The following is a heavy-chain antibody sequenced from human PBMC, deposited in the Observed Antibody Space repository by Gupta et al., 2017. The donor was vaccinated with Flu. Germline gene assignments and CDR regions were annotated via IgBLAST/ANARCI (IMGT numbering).Heavy chain of an antibody. V-gene: IGHV3-33*01. J-gene: IGHJ6*02. CDR1: GFTFSSYG. CDR3: ARVGDYGGNSYYYGMDV. Sequence: QVQLVESGGGVVQPGRSLRLSCAASGFTFSSYGMHWVRQAPGKGVEWVAVIWYDGSNKYYADSVKGRFTISRDNSKNTLYLQMNSLRAEDTAVYYCARVGDYGGNSYYYGMDVWGQGTTVTVSS. CDR2: IWYDGSNK. D-gene: IGHD4-23*01.